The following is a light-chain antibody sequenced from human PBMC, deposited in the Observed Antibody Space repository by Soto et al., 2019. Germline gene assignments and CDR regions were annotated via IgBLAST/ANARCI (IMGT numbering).Light chain of an antibody. Sequence: QSALTQPASVSGSPGQSITISFTGTSSDVGAYNYVSWYQQHPGKAPKLMIYEVSNRPSGVSNRFSGSKSGNTASLTISGLQAEDEADYYCSSHLSSSTLVFGGGTKSPS. CDR2: EVS. J-gene: IGLJ2*01. V-gene: IGLV2-14*01. CDR1: SSDVGAYNY. CDR3: SSHLSSSTLV.